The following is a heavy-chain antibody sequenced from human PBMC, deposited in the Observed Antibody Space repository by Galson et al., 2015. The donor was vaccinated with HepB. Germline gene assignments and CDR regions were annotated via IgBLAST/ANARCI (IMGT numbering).Heavy chain of an antibody. Sequence: QVQLQESGPGLVKPSETLSLTCPVPGGPISRYYWSWIRQTPGKGLEWIGYIYYSGSTNYNPSLKSRVTISVDTSKNQFSLKLSSVTAADTAVYYCASYYDSSGYRPDAFDIWGQGTMVTVSS. V-gene: IGHV4-59*08. D-gene: IGHD3-22*01. CDR1: GGPISRYY. CDR3: ASYYDSSGYRPDAFDI. CDR2: IYYSGST. J-gene: IGHJ3*02.